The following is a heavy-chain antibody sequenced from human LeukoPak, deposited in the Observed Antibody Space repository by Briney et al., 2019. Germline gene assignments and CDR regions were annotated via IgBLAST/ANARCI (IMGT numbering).Heavy chain of an antibody. CDR1: GFTFSSYS. V-gene: IGHV3-48*01. CDR2: ISSSSSTI. CDR3: APKMYYYDSSAYYLFDY. Sequence: GGSLRLSCTASGFTFSSYSMNWVRQTPGKGLEWVSYISSSSSTIHYADSVKGRFTISRDNAKNSLYLEMNSLRAEDTAVYYCAPKMYYYDSSAYYLFDYWGQGTLVTVSS. D-gene: IGHD3-22*01. J-gene: IGHJ4*02.